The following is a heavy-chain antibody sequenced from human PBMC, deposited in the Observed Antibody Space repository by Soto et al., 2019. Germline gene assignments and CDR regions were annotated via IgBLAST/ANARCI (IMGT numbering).Heavy chain of an antibody. J-gene: IGHJ6*02. Sequence: SGTLSLTCTVSGGSISSSSYYWGWIRQPPGKGLEWIGSIYYSGSTYYNPSLKSRVTISVDTSKNQFSLKLSSVTAADTAVYYCARQITMVRGVITDYYYYGMDVWGQGTTVTVSS. CDR2: IYYSGST. CDR1: GGSISSSSYY. V-gene: IGHV4-39*01. CDR3: ARQITMVRGVITDYYYYGMDV. D-gene: IGHD3-10*01.